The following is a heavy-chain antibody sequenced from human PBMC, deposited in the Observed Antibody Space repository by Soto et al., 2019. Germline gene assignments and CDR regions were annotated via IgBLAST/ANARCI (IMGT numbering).Heavy chain of an antibody. CDR2: IYHSEST. J-gene: IGHJ5*02. D-gene: IGHD3-10*01. V-gene: IGHV4-30-2*01. CDR1: GGSISSGGGYS. Sequence: SETLSLTCAVSGGSISSGGGYSWSWIRQPPGRGLEWIGYIYHSESTYYNPSLKSRVTLSVDRSKNLFSLSLISLTAADTAVYYCARARQYGVGNRWFDPWGQGALVTVSS. CDR3: ARARQYGVGNRWFDP.